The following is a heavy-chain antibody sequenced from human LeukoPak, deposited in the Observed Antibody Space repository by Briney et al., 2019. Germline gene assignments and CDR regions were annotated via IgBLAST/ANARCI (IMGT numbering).Heavy chain of an antibody. J-gene: IGHJ5*02. CDR1: GGSISSSNW. V-gene: IGHV4-4*02. Sequence: SGTLPLTCAVSGGSISSSNWWSWVRQPPGKGLEWIGEIYHSGSTNYNPSLKSRVTISVDKSKNQFSLKLSSVTAADTAVYYCARDPVAGTRWFDPWGQGTLVTVSS. D-gene: IGHD6-19*01. CDR2: IYHSGST. CDR3: ARDPVAGTRWFDP.